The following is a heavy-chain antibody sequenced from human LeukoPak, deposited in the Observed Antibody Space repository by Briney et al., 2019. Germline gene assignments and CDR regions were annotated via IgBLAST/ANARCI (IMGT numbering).Heavy chain of an antibody. Sequence: PSETLSLTCTVSGDSISSSNYYWGWIRQPPGKGLEWIGSIYYSGITSYNPSLKSRVTISVDTSKNQFSLNLNSVTAADTAVYYCSRHNYINYGWFDPWGQGTLVTVSS. CDR3: SRHNYINYGWFDP. CDR2: IYYSGIT. CDR1: GDSISSSNYY. D-gene: IGHD4-11*01. J-gene: IGHJ5*02. V-gene: IGHV4-39*01.